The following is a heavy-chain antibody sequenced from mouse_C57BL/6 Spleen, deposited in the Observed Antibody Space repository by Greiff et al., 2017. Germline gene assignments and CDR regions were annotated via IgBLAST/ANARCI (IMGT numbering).Heavy chain of an antibody. J-gene: IGHJ4*01. V-gene: IGHV3-6*01. D-gene: IGHD1-3*01. Sequence: EVQLVESGPGLVKPSQSLSLTCSVTGYSITSGYYWNWIRQFPGNKLEWMGYISYDGSNNYNPSLKNRISITRDSTKNQVFLKLNSVTTGDTATYYGARDYNYFYYAMDYWGQGTSVTVSS. CDR1: GYSITSGYY. CDR2: ISYDGSN. CDR3: ARDYNYFYYAMDY.